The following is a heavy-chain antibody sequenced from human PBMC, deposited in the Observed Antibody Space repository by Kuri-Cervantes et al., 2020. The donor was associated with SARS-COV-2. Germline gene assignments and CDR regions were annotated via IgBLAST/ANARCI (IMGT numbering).Heavy chain of an antibody. V-gene: IGHV1-69*06. Sequence: SVKVSCKASGYTFTSYGISWVRQAPGQGLEWMGGIIPIFGTANYAQKFQGRVTITADKSTSTAYMELSSLRSEDTAVYYCARGALAVAGTDSRYYYGMDVWGQGTTVTVSS. D-gene: IGHD6-19*01. CDR1: GYTFTSYG. CDR3: ARGALAVAGTDSRYYYGMDV. CDR2: IIPIFGTA. J-gene: IGHJ6*02.